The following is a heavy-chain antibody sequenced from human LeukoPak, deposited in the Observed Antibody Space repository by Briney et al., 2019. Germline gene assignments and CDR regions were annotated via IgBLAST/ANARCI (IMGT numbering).Heavy chain of an antibody. J-gene: IGHJ3*02. V-gene: IGHV4-39*07. CDR1: GVSISSSNSY. CDR3: ARVSRSGSYFGAFEI. D-gene: IGHD1-26*01. Sequence: SETLSLTCTVSGVSISSSNSYWGWIRQPPGKGLEWIGSIYYSGNTYYNASLKSQVSISIDTSKNQFSLKLSSVTAADTAVYYCARVSRSGSYFGAFEIWGQGTMVTVSS. CDR2: IYYSGNT.